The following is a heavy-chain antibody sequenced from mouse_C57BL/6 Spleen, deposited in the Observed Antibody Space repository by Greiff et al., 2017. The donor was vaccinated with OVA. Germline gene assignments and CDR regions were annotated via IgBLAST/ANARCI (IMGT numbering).Heavy chain of an antibody. Sequence: VQLQQPGAELVRPGSSVKLSCKASGYTFTSYWMHWVKQRPIQGLEWIGNIDPSDSETHYNQKFKDKATLTVDKSSSTAYMQLSSLTSEDSAVYYCARFGDYGFFDYWGQGTTLTVSS. CDR2: IDPSDSET. V-gene: IGHV1-52*01. CDR1: GYTFTSYW. J-gene: IGHJ2*01. D-gene: IGHD2-4*01. CDR3: ARFGDYGFFDY.